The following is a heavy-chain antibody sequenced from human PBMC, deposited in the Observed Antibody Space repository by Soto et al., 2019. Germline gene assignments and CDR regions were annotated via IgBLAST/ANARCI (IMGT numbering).Heavy chain of an antibody. Sequence: QVQLQESGPRLVRPSQTLSLTCTVSGESIDTAGYYWTWIRQRPGRGLEWLGFIYHSGATYYSSSMKSRLSISIDRSQNQFSLKVTSMTAADTAVYFCSRGDYWGQGMLVTVSS. CDR2: IYHSGAT. CDR1: GESIDTAGYY. V-gene: IGHV4-31*03. J-gene: IGHJ4*02. CDR3: SRGDY.